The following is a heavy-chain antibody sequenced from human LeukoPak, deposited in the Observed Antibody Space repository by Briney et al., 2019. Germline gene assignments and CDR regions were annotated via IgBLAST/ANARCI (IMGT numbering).Heavy chain of an antibody. CDR3: ARGGSEDIVVVVAATHFDY. J-gene: IGHJ4*02. CDR2: INHSGST. Sequence: SETLSLTCTVSGGSFSGHYWSWTRQPPGKGLEWIGEINHSGSTNYNPSLKSRVTISVDTSKNQFSLKLSSVTAADTAVYYCARGGSEDIVVVVAATHFDYWGQGTLVTVSS. D-gene: IGHD2-15*01. CDR1: GGSFSGHY. V-gene: IGHV4-34*01.